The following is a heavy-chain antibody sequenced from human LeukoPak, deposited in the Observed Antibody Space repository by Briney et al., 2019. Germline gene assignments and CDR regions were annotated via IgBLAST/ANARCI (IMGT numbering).Heavy chain of an antibody. CDR1: GYSFTSYW. CDR2: IYPGDSDT. V-gene: IGHV5-51*01. Sequence: GESLKISCKGSGYSFTSYWIGWVRQMPGKGLEWMGIIYPGDSDTRYSPSFQGQVTISVDRSLNTAFLQWSSLKASDSAIYYCARHVLCSSFSCFRSPSLFIDSWGPGTLVAVSS. CDR3: ARHVLCSSFSCFRSPSLFIDS. J-gene: IGHJ4*02. D-gene: IGHD2-2*01.